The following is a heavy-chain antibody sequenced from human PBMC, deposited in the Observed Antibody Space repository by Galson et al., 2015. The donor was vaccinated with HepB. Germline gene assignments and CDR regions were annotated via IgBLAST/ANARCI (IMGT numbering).Heavy chain of an antibody. V-gene: IGHV5-51*01. D-gene: IGHD6-13*01. Sequence: QSGAEVKKPGESLKISCKGSGYSFTSYWIGWVRQMPGKGLEWMGIIYPGDSDTRYSPSFQGQVTISADKSISTAYLQWSSLKASDTAMYYCARHALLGYSSIDAFDIWGQGTMVTVSS. CDR1: GYSFTSYW. CDR3: ARHALLGYSSIDAFDI. J-gene: IGHJ3*02. CDR2: IYPGDSDT.